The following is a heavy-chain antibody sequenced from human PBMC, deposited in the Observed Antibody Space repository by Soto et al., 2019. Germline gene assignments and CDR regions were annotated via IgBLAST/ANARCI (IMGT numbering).Heavy chain of an antibody. CDR3: ARVSVDTVDSSCFYAS. D-gene: IGHD3-22*01. J-gene: IGHJ5*02. CDR1: GGSFSAYY. V-gene: IGHV4-34*01. CDR2: INHSGGT. Sequence: PETLCLTCAVYGGSFSAYYWSWIRQPPGKGLEWIGEINHSGGTSYNPSLKSRVTISVDTSKSQFSLKLTSVTAADRAVYYCARVSVDTVDSSCFYASWCQGPPVT.